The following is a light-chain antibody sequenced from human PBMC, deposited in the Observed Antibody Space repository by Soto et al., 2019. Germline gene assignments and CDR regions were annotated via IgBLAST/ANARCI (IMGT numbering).Light chain of an antibody. Sequence: EVVTTQSPLSLPVTRAQPSSISCRSNQVLVHSDGIAYFSWFQQRPGRSPRRLIYKVSNRDSGVPARFSGSGSGTDFALKISRVEAEDVGVYYCMQGTHWPITFGQGTRLEIK. CDR1: QVLVHSDGIAY. CDR3: MQGTHWPIT. J-gene: IGKJ5*01. V-gene: IGKV2-30*02. CDR2: KVS.